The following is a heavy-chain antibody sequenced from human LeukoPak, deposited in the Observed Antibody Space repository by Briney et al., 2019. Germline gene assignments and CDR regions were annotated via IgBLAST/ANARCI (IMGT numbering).Heavy chain of an antibody. CDR3: AKGAPGGVRPFDI. V-gene: IGHV3-30*18. Sequence: GGSLRLSCAASGFTFSSYGMHWVRQAPGKGLEWVAVISYDGSNKYCADSVKGRFTISRDNSKNTLYLQMNSLRAEDTAVYYCAKGAPGGVRPFDIWGQGTMVTVSS. CDR1: GFTFSSYG. J-gene: IGHJ3*02. CDR2: ISYDGSNK. D-gene: IGHD3-10*01.